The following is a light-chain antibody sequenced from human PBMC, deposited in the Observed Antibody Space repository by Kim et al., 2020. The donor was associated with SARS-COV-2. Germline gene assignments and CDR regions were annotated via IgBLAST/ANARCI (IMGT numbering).Light chain of an antibody. J-gene: IGKJ1*01. V-gene: IGKV3-20*01. CDR1: QTVSSSY. Sequence: SQGERATRSCRASQTVSSSYLAWYQQKPGQAPKLLIYGASNRATDIPDRFSGSGSGTDFALTIRRLEPEDVAVYYCQQFVTSPWTFGQGTKVDIK. CDR2: GAS. CDR3: QQFVTSPWT.